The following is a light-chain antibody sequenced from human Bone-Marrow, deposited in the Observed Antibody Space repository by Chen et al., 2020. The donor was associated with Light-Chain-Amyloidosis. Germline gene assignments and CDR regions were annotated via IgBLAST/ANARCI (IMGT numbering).Light chain of an antibody. CDR1: DVPTKY. CDR3: QSADSSGTYEVI. J-gene: IGLJ2*01. V-gene: IGLV3-25*03. CDR2: RDT. Sequence: SYELKQPPEVSVSPGQRDRITWPGDDVPTKYGYWYQQRPGQDPLLVIHRDTERPSGISERFSGSSSGTTATLTISGVHAEDEADYHCQSADSSGTYEVIFGGGTKLTVL.